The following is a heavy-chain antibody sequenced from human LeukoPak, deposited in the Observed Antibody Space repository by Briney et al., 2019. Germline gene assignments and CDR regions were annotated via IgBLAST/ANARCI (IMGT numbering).Heavy chain of an antibody. CDR1: GDSFSADSAT. Sequence: SQTLSLTCAISGDSFSADSATWNWIRQSSSRGLEWLGRTYYRSNRSKWSSDYNPSVSSRIIISPDTSKNEFSLQLNSVTPEDTAVYYCARANWRAFDIWGQGTMVTVSS. CDR3: ARANWRAFDI. V-gene: IGHV6-1*01. J-gene: IGHJ3*02. D-gene: IGHD5-24*01. CDR2: TYYRSNRSKWSS.